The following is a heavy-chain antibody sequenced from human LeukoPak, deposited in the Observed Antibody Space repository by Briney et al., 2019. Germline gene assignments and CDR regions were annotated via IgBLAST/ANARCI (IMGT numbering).Heavy chain of an antibody. D-gene: IGHD3-10*01. CDR2: ISGSDGDT. Sequence: GGSLRLSCAASGFTFSIYAMSWIRQAPGKGLEWVSGISGSDGDTYYADSVKGRFTISRDNSRNTLYLQMNSLRAEDTAVYYCATITMVRGVRNYFDYWGQGTLVTVSS. CDR3: ATITMVRGVRNYFDY. CDR1: GFTFSIYA. V-gene: IGHV3-23*01. J-gene: IGHJ4*02.